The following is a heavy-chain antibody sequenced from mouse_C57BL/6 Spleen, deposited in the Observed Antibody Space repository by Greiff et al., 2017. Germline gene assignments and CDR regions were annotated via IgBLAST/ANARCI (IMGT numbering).Heavy chain of an antibody. V-gene: IGHV1-53*01. J-gene: IGHJ3*01. CDR1: GYTFTSYW. Sequence: QVQLQQPGTELVKPGASVKLSCKASGYTFTSYWMHWVKQRPGQGLEWIGNINPSNGGTNYNEKFKSKATLTRDKPSSTAYMQISSLTSEDTAVYYCARALTAQFAYWGQGTLVTVSA. CDR3: ARALTAQFAY. D-gene: IGHD3-2*02. CDR2: INPSNGGT.